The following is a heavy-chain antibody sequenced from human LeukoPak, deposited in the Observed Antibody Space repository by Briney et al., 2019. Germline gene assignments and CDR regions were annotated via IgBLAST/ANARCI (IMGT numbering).Heavy chain of an antibody. Sequence: PGGSLRLSCAASGFSFSTYAMNWVRQAPGMGLEWVSQISSSGSTIYYADSVKGRFTISRDNAKNSLYLQMNSLRAEDTAVYYCATLRPVDTAMAYYFDYWGQGTLVTVSS. V-gene: IGHV3-48*03. CDR3: ATLRPVDTAMAYYFDY. D-gene: IGHD5-18*01. CDR2: ISSSGSTI. CDR1: GFSFSTYA. J-gene: IGHJ4*02.